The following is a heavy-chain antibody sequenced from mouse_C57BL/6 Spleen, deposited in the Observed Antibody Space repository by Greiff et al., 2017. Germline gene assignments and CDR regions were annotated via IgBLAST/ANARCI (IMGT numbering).Heavy chain of an antibody. CDR1: GFTFSDYG. J-gene: IGHJ1*03. V-gene: IGHV5-17*01. CDR3: ARRNLTAGWYFDV. CDR2: ISSGSSTI. D-gene: IGHD4-1*01. Sequence: EVHLVESGGGLVKPGGSLKLSCAASGFTFSDYGMHWVRQAPEKGLEWVAYISSGSSTIYYADTVKGRFTISRDNAKNTLFLQMTSLRSEDTAMDYCARRNLTAGWYFDVWGTGTTVTVSS.